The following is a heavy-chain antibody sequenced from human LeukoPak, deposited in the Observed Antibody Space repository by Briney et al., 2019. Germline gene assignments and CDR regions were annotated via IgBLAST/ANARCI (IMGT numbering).Heavy chain of an antibody. J-gene: IGHJ6*02. Sequence: PGGSLRLSCAASGFTFSSYEMNWVRQAPGKGLEWVSYISSSGSTIYYADSVKGRFTISRDNAKNSLYLQMNSLRGEDTAVYYCAREERGTVMAWGYYYYYGMDVWGQGTTVTVSS. CDR2: ISSSGSTI. D-gene: IGHD4-17*01. CDR1: GFTFSSYE. CDR3: AREERGTVMAWGYYYYYGMDV. V-gene: IGHV3-48*03.